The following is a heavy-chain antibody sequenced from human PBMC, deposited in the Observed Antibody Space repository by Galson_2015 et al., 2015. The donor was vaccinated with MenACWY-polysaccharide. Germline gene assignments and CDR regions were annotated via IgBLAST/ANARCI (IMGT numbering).Heavy chain of an antibody. D-gene: IGHD2-15*01. CDR3: TKAGAKYCRGSSCYFNWFDP. J-gene: IGHJ5*02. CDR1: GFSFSTYW. Sequence: LRLSCAASGFSFSTYWMHWVRHAPGKGLVGVSRINADGSATDYADSVRGRFTISRDNAKNTLYLEMNSLRAEDTAVYYCTKAGAKYCRGSSCYFNWFDPWGQGTLVTVSS. V-gene: IGHV3-74*01. CDR2: INADGSAT.